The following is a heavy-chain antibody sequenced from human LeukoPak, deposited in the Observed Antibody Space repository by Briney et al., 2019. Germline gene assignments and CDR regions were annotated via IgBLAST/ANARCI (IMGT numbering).Heavy chain of an antibody. CDR1: GYTFTSYG. Sequence: GASVKVSCKASGYTFTSYGISWVRQAPGQGLEWMGWISAYNGNTNYAQKLQGRVTMTTDTSTSTAYMELRSLRSDDTAVYYCARVLYHQAYYYYYYMDVWGKGTTVTVSS. V-gene: IGHV1-18*01. CDR2: ISAYNGNT. CDR3: ARVLYHQAYYYYYYMDV. D-gene: IGHD2-2*02. J-gene: IGHJ6*03.